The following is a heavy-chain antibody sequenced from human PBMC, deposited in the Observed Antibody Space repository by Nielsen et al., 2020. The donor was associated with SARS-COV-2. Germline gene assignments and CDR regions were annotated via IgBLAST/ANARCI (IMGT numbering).Heavy chain of an antibody. CDR2: ISGSGGST. V-gene: IGHV3-23*01. J-gene: IGHJ4*02. CDR3: AISAAQAVAGIFDY. Sequence: GGSLRLSCAASGFTFSSYAMSWVRQAPGKGLEWVSAISGSGGSTYYADSVKGRFTISRDNSKNTLYLQMNSLRAEDTAVYYCAISAAQAVAGIFDYWGREPWSPSPQ. CDR1: GFTFSSYA. D-gene: IGHD6-19*01.